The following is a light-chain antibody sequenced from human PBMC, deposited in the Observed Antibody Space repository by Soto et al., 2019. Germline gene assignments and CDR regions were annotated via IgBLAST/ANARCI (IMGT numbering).Light chain of an antibody. J-gene: IGKJ1*01. CDR3: QQNNSYST. CDR2: DAS. CDR1: QSVSVY. V-gene: IGKV3-11*01. Sequence: EIVLTQSPATLSLSPGERATLSCRASQSVSVYLAWYQQKPGQAPRLLIYDASNRATGIPARFSGSGSGTDFTLTISGLEPEDFATYYCQQNNSYSTFGQGTKVDIK.